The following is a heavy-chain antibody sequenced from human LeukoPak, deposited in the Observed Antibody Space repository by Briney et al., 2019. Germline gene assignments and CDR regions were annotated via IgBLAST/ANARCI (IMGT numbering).Heavy chain of an antibody. V-gene: IGHV4-34*01. CDR3: ARDLTGYYDSSGYYLRWFDP. CDR2: INHSGST. Sequence: TSETLSLTCAVYGGSFSGYYWSWIRQPPGKGLEWIGEINHSGSTNYNPSLKSRVTISVDTSKNQFSLKLSSVTAADTAVYYCARDLTGYYDSSGYYLRWFDPWGQGTLVTVSS. D-gene: IGHD3-22*01. CDR1: GGSFSGYY. J-gene: IGHJ5*02.